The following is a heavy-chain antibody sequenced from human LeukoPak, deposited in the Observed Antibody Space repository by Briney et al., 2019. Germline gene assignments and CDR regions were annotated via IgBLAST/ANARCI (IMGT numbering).Heavy chain of an antibody. CDR3: AKTRGPYSSSWYYFDY. Sequence: GRSLRLSCAASGFTFSSYAMHWVRQAPGKGLEWVAVISYDGSNKYYADSVKGRFTISRDNPKNTLYLQMNSLRAEDTAVYYCAKTRGPYSSSWYYFDYWGQGTLVTVSS. J-gene: IGHJ4*02. V-gene: IGHV3-30-3*01. CDR2: ISYDGSNK. D-gene: IGHD6-13*01. CDR1: GFTFSSYA.